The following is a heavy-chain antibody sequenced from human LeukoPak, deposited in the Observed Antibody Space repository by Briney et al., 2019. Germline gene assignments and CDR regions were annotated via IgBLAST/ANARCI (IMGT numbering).Heavy chain of an antibody. Sequence: SETLSLTCAVYGGSFSGYYWSWIRQPPGKGLEWIGEINHSGSTNYNPSLKSRVTISVDTSKNQFSLKLSSVTAADTAVYYCAREVENCTNGVCYLDYWGQGTLVTVSS. CDR1: GGSFSGYY. CDR2: INHSGST. V-gene: IGHV4-34*01. J-gene: IGHJ4*02. D-gene: IGHD2-8*01. CDR3: AREVENCTNGVCYLDY.